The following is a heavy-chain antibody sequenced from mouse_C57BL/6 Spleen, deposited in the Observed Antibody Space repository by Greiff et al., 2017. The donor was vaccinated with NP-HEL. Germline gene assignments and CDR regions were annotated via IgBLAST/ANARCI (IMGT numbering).Heavy chain of an antibody. Sequence: VQLKQSGAELVKPGASVKLSCTASGFNFKDYYMHWVKQRTEQGLEWIGRIDPEDGDTTYAPKFQGKATMTADTSSNTAYLQLSSLASEDTAVYYCARREVLYYFDYWGQGTTLTVSS. CDR1: GFNFKDYY. CDR2: IDPEDGDT. V-gene: IGHV14-2*01. J-gene: IGHJ2*01. CDR3: ARREVLYYFDY.